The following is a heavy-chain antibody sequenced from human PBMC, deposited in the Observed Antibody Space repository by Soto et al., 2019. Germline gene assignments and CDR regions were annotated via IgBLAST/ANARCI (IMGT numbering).Heavy chain of an antibody. Sequence: QVQLRESGPGLVRPSETLSLTCTVSGGSITGYYWSWIRQPPGKGLEWIGYIYDRGTTTYNAALKSRGTISADTSKNQFSLNLRSVTAADTAVYYCARRNYGEEGYFFDFWGQGLLVTVSS. CDR2: IYDRGTT. V-gene: IGHV4-59*08. J-gene: IGHJ4*02. D-gene: IGHD4-17*01. CDR3: ARRNYGEEGYFFDF. CDR1: GGSITGYY.